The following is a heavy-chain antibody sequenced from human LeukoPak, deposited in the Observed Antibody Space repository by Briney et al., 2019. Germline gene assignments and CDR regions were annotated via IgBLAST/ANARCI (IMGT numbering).Heavy chain of an antibody. J-gene: IGHJ4*02. CDR3: ARSPLGTIFGVLTSFDY. CDR1: GGSFSDFH. D-gene: IGHD3-3*01. CDR2: IYYSGST. Sequence: PSETLSLTCTVSGGSFSDFHWSWIRLLPGKGLEWIGYIYYSGSTYYDPSLKSRLTILIDTSKNQFSLKLSSVTAADTAVYFCARSPLGTIFGVLTSFDYWGQGTLVTVSS. V-gene: IGHV4-59*06.